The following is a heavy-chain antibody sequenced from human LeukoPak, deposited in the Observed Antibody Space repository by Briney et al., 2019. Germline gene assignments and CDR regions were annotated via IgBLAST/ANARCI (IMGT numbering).Heavy chain of an antibody. Sequence: ASVKLSCTASGYTFTSNGISWVRQAPGQGLERIVEISAYNGNTNYAQKLQGRVTMTTDTSTSPAYMELRSVSSDDTAVYYCARVSYDGTGYYYMDVWGKGTTVTVSS. CDR3: ARVSYDGTGYYYMDV. V-gene: IGHV1-18*01. CDR1: GYTFTSNG. D-gene: IGHD3-10*01. CDR2: ISAYNGNT. J-gene: IGHJ6*03.